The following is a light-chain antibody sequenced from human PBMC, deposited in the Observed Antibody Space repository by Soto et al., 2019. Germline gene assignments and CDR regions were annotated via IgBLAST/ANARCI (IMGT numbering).Light chain of an antibody. CDR2: GNS. Sequence: QSVLTQPPSVSGAPGQRVTISCTGSSSNIGAGYDVHWYQQLPGTAPKLLIYGNSNRPSGVPDRVSGSKSGTSASLAITGLQAEYEADYYCQSYDSSLSGSGVVFGGGTKLTVL. J-gene: IGLJ2*01. CDR1: SSNIGAGYD. CDR3: QSYDSSLSGSGVV. V-gene: IGLV1-40*01.